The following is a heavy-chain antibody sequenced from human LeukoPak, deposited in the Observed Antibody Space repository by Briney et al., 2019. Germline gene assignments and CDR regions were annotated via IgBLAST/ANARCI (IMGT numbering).Heavy chain of an antibody. D-gene: IGHD2-2*01. CDR2: IYYSGST. V-gene: IGHV4-39*01. CDR1: GDSISSSGHY. J-gene: IGHJ4*02. Sequence: PSETLSLTCTVSGDSISSSGHYWGWIRQPPGKGLEWIGSIYYSGSTYYNPSLKSRVTISVDTSKKQFSLKLSSVTAADTAVYYCARVVPAAIGDYWGQGTLVTVSS. CDR3: ARVVPAAIGDY.